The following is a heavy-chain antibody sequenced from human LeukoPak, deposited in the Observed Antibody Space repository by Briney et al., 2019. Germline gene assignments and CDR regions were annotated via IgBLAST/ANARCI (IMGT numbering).Heavy chain of an antibody. CDR3: ARDPLFWSGSNADYYYYGMDV. V-gene: IGHV3-73*01. Sequence: GGSLRLSCAASGFTFSGSAMHWVRQASGKGLEWVGRIRSKANSYATAYAASVKGRFAISRDDSKNTAYLQMNSLRAEDTAVYYCARDPLFWSGSNADYYYYGMDVWGQGTTVTVSS. CDR2: IRSKANSYAT. J-gene: IGHJ6*02. D-gene: IGHD3-3*01. CDR1: GFTFSGSA.